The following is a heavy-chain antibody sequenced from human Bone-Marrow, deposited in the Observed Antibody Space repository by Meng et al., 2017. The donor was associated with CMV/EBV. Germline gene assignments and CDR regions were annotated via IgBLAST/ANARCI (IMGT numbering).Heavy chain of an antibody. CDR3: VRVTLGPTTRAFDY. CDR1: GITVCAHY. J-gene: IGHJ4*02. D-gene: IGHD1-26*01. Sequence: GITVCAHYMVCVRREPEKGLDWVVRIRNKANSNSTEYAASVNGRFTVSSDDLKSSLYLQMNSLQTEDTAVYYCVRVTLGPTTRAFDYWGQGTLVTVSS. V-gene: IGHV3-72*01. CDR2: IRNKANSNST.